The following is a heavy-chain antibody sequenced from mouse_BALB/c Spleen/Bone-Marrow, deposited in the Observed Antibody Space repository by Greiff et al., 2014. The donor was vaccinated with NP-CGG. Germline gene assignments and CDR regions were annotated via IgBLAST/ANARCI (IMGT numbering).Heavy chain of an antibody. CDR1: GFTFSSYT. CDR2: ISNGGGST. J-gene: IGHJ4*01. CDR3: ARQLGIRWAMDY. D-gene: IGHD3-1*01. V-gene: IGHV5-12-2*01. Sequence: EVKLMESGGGLVQPGGSLKLSCAASGFTFSSYTVSWVRQTPEKRLEWVAYISNGGGSTYYPDTVKGRFTISRDNAKNTLYLQMSSLKSEDTAMYYCARQLGIRWAMDYWGQGTSVTVSS.